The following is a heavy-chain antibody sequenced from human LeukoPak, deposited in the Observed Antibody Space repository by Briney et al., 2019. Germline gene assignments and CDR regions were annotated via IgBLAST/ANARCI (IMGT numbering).Heavy chain of an antibody. CDR1: GFTFSSYA. J-gene: IGHJ4*02. D-gene: IGHD3-9*01. V-gene: IGHV3-23*01. CDR2: ISGSGDIT. Sequence: GGSLRLSCTASGFTFSSYAMNWVRRAPGKGLEWVSTISGSGDITYYADSVKGRFTISRDNSENMLYLQMSSLRAEDTAVYYCAKRRRSYYNILTGYYEADYWGQGTLVTVSS. CDR3: AKRRRSYYNILTGYYEADY.